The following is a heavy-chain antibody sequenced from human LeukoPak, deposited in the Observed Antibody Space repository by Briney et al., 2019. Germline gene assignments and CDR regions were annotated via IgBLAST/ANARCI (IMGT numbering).Heavy chain of an antibody. CDR3: ARATGIWSGYSY. CDR2: IKQDGSET. D-gene: IGHD3-3*01. J-gene: IGHJ4*02. CDR1: AFTFSGYW. V-gene: IGHV3-7*04. Sequence: GGPLRLSCAASAFTFSGYWMSWVRQAPGKGLEWVADIKQDGSETNYVDSVRGRFTISRDNAKNSLHLQMNSLRAEDTAVYYCARATGIWSGYSYWGQGTLVTVTS.